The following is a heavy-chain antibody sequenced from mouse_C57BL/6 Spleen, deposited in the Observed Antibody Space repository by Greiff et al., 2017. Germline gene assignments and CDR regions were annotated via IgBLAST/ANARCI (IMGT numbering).Heavy chain of an antibody. J-gene: IGHJ4*01. CDR2: ISSGGSYT. D-gene: IGHD2-4*01. V-gene: IGHV5-6*01. CDR3: ARQLYDYVAMDY. Sequence: VQLKESGGDLVKPGGSLKLSCAASGFTFSSYGMSWVRQTPDKRLEWVATISSGGSYTYYPDSVKGRFTISRDNAKNTLYLQMSSLKSEDTAMYYCARQLYDYVAMDYWGQGTSVTVSS. CDR1: GFTFSSYG.